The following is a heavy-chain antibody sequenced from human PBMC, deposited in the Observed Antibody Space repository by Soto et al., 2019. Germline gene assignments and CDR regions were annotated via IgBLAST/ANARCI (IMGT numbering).Heavy chain of an antibody. J-gene: IGHJ6*03. CDR3: ARGISGYERYYYYYMDV. D-gene: IGHD5-12*01. CDR2: IWYDGSNK. V-gene: IGHV3-33*01. Sequence: GGSLRLSCAASGFTFSSYGMHWVRQAPGKGLEWVAVIWYDGSNKYYADSVKGRFTISRDNSKNTLYLQMNSLRAEDTAVYYCARGISGYERYYYYYMDVWGKGTTVTVSS. CDR1: GFTFSSYG.